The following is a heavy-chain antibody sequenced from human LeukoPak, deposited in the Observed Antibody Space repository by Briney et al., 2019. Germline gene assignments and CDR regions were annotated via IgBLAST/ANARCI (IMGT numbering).Heavy chain of an antibody. J-gene: IGHJ4*02. D-gene: IGHD6-19*01. CDR1: GDSVPSDSAA. CDR2: TYYRSEWYN. CDR3: ARDRVGWAREPHLDY. Sequence: SQTLSLTCAISGDSVPSDSAAWNWIRQSPSRGLEWLGRTYYRSEWYNDYAVSMKSRISINPDTSKDQFSLQLSSVTPEDTAVYYCARDRVGWAREPHLDYWGQGTLVTVSS. V-gene: IGHV6-1*01.